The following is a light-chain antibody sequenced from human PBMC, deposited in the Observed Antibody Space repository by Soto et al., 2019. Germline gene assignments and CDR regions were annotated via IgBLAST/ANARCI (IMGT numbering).Light chain of an antibody. Sequence: EVVLTQSPGALSLSPGERATLSCRASHSVDSSYFAWYQQRPGQAPRLLIYETSSRATGIPDRFSGSGSGTDFTLTVSRLEPEDFAVYFRQQYGSSPLTFGGGTKVEIK. CDR1: HSVDSSY. J-gene: IGKJ4*01. CDR2: ETS. CDR3: QQYGSSPLT. V-gene: IGKV3-20*01.